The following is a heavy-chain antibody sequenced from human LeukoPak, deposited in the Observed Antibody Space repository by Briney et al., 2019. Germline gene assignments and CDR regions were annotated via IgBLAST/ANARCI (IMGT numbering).Heavy chain of an antibody. CDR1: GGSISSDDYY. J-gene: IGHJ5*02. CDR3: ARYCSSSGSGWFDP. D-gene: IGHD2-2*01. CDR2: IYYSGST. Sequence: SETLSLTCTVSGGSISSDDYYWTWVRQPPVKGLEWIGYIYYSGSTYYNPSLKSRVTISVDTSKNRFSLKLTSVTAADTAVYYCARYCSSSGSGWFDPWGQGTLVTVSS. V-gene: IGHV4-30-4*01.